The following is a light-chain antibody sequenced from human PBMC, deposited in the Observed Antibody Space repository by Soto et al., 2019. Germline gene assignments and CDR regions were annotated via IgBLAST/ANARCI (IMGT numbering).Light chain of an antibody. Sequence: DIQMTQSPSTLSASVGDRVTITCRASHNIGSWLAWYQQKPGKAPNLLIYGASSFQSGVPPRFSGSGCGTEFTPTISSMQQNDVSSYHCQQYYSYQYTFGQGTKLEIK. CDR3: QQYYSYQYT. V-gene: IGKV1-5*01. CDR2: GAS. CDR1: HNIGSW. J-gene: IGKJ2*01.